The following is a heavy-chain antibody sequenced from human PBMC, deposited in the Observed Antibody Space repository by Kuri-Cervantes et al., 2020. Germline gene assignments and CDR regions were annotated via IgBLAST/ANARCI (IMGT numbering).Heavy chain of an antibody. CDR2: IYSGGST. CDR3: ARDLWFGEFRWFDP. D-gene: IGHD3-10*01. J-gene: IGHJ5*02. CDR1: GFMVYSNF. Sequence: GESLKISCAASGFMVYSNFMSWVRQAPGKGLEWVSVIYSGGSTSYEDSVKGRFTISRDNSKNTLYLQMTSLRVEDTAVYYCARDLWFGEFRWFDPWGQGTLVTVSS. V-gene: IGHV3-66*02.